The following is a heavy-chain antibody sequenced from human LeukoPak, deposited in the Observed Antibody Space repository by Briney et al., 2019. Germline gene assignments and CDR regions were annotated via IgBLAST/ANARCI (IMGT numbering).Heavy chain of an antibody. CDR1: GGTFSSYA. CDR2: INPNSGGT. J-gene: IGHJ4*02. Sequence: GSSVKVSCKASGGTFSSYAISWVRQAPGQGLEWMGRINPNSGGTNYAQKFQGRVTMTRDTSISTAYMELSRLRSDDTAVYYCARVWRYCSSTSCIPEPYFDYWGQGTLVTVSS. D-gene: IGHD2-2*01. V-gene: IGHV1-2*06. CDR3: ARVWRYCSSTSCIPEPYFDY.